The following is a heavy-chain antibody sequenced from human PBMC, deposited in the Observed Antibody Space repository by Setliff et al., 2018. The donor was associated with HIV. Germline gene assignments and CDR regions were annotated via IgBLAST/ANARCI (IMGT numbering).Heavy chain of an antibody. CDR3: ARQMTIPGVAVTPVDY. CDR2: IYYSGST. V-gene: IGHV4-39*01. J-gene: IGHJ4*02. D-gene: IGHD3-3*01. Sequence: SETLSLTCTVSAGSIRSSTYYWAWIRQPPGKGLEWIGTIYYSGSTYYNPSLKSRLTISVDTSKSQFSLKLTSVTAADTAVYYCARQMTIPGVAVTPVDYWGQGALVTVSS. CDR1: AGSIRSSTYY.